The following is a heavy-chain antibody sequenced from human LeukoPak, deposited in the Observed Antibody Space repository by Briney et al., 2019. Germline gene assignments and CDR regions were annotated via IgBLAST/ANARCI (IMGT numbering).Heavy chain of an antibody. Sequence: GGSLRLSCAASGFTFRSHWMSWVRQAPGKGLEWVANINQDERDRYYVDSVKGRFTISRDNAKNSVYLQMNSLRAEDTAVYYCARDSEDRRWDLPRFDYWGQGTLVTVPS. CDR1: GFTFRSHW. D-gene: IGHD1-26*01. V-gene: IGHV3-7*01. CDR2: INQDERDR. CDR3: ARDSEDRRWDLPRFDY. J-gene: IGHJ4*02.